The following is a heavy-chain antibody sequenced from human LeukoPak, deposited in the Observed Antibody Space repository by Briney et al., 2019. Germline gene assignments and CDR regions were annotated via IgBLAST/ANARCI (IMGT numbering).Heavy chain of an antibody. CDR1: GGAITGYH. Sequence: SETLSLTCTVSGGAITGYHWSWIRQPPGKGLEWIGYIYSNEATQYKPSLKSRVTISADTSKNQFSPKLTSVSAADTAIYYCARRNDFDIWGQGTMVTVSS. J-gene: IGHJ3*02. CDR3: ARRNDFDI. CDR2: IYSNEAT. V-gene: IGHV4-4*08.